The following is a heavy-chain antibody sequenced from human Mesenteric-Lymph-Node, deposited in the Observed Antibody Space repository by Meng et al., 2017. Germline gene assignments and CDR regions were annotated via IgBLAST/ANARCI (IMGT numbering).Heavy chain of an antibody. D-gene: IGHD3-9*01. J-gene: IGHJ6*02. V-gene: IGHV4-38-2*01. CDR3: ARGPALSGYYLRASYYGMDV. Sequence: SETLSLTCAVSGYSISSGYYWGWIRQPPGKGLEWIGSIYHSGSTYYNPSLKSRVTISVDTSKNQFSLKLSSVTAADTAVYYCARGPALSGYYLRASYYGMDVWGQGTTVTVSS. CDR1: GYSISSGYY. CDR2: IYHSGST.